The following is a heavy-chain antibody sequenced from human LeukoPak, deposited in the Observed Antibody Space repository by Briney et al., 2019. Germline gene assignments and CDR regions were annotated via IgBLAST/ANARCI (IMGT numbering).Heavy chain of an antibody. V-gene: IGHV7-4-1*02. Sequence: VSVRVSCKASGYTFTSYAMNWVRQAPGQGLEWMGWINTNTGNPTYAQGFTGRFVFSLDTSVSTAYLQISSLKAEDTAVYYCASHSGGYALDYWGQGTLVTVSS. J-gene: IGHJ4*02. D-gene: IGHD1-26*01. CDR2: INTNTGNP. CDR3: ASHSGGYALDY. CDR1: GYTFTSYA.